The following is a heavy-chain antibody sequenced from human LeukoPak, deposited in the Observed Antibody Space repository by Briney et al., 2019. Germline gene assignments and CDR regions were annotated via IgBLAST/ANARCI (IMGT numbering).Heavy chain of an antibody. CDR2: ISSSSSYI. V-gene: IGHV3-21*01. D-gene: IGHD3-22*01. Sequence: GGSLRLSCAASGFTFSSYSMNWVRQAPGKGLEWVSSISSSSSYIYYADSVKGRFTISRDNAKNSLYLQMNSLRAEDTAVYYCARDRYYYDSSGYYSFLDYWGQGTLVTVSS. CDR3: ARDRYYYDSSGYYSFLDY. CDR1: GFTFSSYS. J-gene: IGHJ4*02.